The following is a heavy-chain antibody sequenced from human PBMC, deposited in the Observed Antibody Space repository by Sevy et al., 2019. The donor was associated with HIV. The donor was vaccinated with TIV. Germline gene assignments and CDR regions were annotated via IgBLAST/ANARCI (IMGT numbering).Heavy chain of an antibody. Sequence: SETLSLTCTVSGGSITSLYWNWIRQPPGKGLEWIANIYYNGHINYNPSLKSRVTLSLNTYENQFTLRLSSVTAADTAMYYCAGENAWGSGYYWGQGTLVTVSS. CDR2: IYYNGHI. J-gene: IGHJ4*02. CDR3: AGENAWGSGYY. V-gene: IGHV4-59*08. D-gene: IGHD6-19*01. CDR1: GGSITSLY.